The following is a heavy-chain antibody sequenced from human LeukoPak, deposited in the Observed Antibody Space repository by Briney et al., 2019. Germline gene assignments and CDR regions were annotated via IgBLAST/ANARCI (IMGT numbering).Heavy chain of an antibody. CDR1: GFTASSNY. Sequence: GRSLRLSRAASGFTASSNYMSWVRHAPGKGLEWVSVIYSGGSTYYADSVRARFTISRDNSKNTLNLQMKSLRAKDTAVYSCARQKVCYDSSGYFVVRQDAFDIWGQGTMGTVSS. CDR3: ARQKVCYDSSGYFVVRQDAFDI. J-gene: IGHJ3*02. CDR2: IYSGGST. D-gene: IGHD3-22*01. V-gene: IGHV3-66*04.